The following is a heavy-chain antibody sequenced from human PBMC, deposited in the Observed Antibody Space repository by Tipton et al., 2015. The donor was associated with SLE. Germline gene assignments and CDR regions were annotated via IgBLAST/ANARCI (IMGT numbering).Heavy chain of an antibody. CDR2: IYYSGST. CDR3: ARVGDYYGSGSYFLLYYYGMDV. V-gene: IGHV4-39*07. D-gene: IGHD3-10*01. CDR1: GGSISSSSYY. Sequence: TLSLTCTVSGGSISSSSYYWGWIRQPPGKGLEWIGSIYYSGSTYYNPSLKSRVTISVDTSKNQFSLKLSSVAAADTAVYYCARVGDYYGSGSYFLLYYYGMDVWGQGTTVTVSS. J-gene: IGHJ6*02.